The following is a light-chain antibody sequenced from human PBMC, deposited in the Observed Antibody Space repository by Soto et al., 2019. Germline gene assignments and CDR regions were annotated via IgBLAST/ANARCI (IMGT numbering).Light chain of an antibody. CDR1: ALPKQY. CDR3: QSADSSGSWV. J-gene: IGLJ3*02. CDR2: RDT. V-gene: IGLV3-25*02. Sequence: SYELTQPPSVSVSPGQTARISCSGHALPKQYAYWYQQKSGQAPVLVIYRDTERPSGIPERFSGSSSGTTVTLTISGVQAGDEADYYCQSADSSGSWVFGGGTKVTVL.